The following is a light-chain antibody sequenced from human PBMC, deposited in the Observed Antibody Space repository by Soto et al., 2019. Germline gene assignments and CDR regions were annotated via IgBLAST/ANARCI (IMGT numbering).Light chain of an antibody. J-gene: IGKJ4*01. V-gene: IGKV3-11*01. CDR3: QHRSNWPST. Sequence: EIVLTQSPATLSLSPGERATLSCRASQSVSSYLAWYQQKPGQAPRLLLYDASNRATGIPARFSGSGSGTDFTLTITSLETEDLAVYYCQHRSNWPSTFGGGTKVEIK. CDR2: DAS. CDR1: QSVSSY.